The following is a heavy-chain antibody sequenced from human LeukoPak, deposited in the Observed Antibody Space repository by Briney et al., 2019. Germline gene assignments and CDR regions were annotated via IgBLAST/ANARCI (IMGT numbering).Heavy chain of an antibody. J-gene: IGHJ3*02. Sequence: GGSLRLSCAASGFSVGGNCISWVRQAPGKGLEWVSTIYSDGSIFHADSVEGRFTMSRDNSRNTLDLQMNRLRVEDTAVYFCARDRRRLRGMNGDGDAFDIWGQGTMVTVSS. CDR1: GFSVGGNC. CDR3: ARDRRRLRGMNGDGDAFDI. V-gene: IGHV3-53*01. D-gene: IGHD1-1*01. CDR2: IYSDGSI.